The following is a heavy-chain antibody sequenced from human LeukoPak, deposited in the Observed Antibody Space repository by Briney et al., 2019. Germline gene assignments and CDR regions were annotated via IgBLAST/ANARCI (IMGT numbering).Heavy chain of an antibody. Sequence: GGSLRLSCAASGFTFSNAWMSWVRQAPGKGLEWVGRIKSKTDGGTTDYAAPVKGRFTISRDDSKNTLYLQMNSLRAEDTAVYYCANLLGEFDYWGQGTLVTVSS. V-gene: IGHV3-15*01. CDR2: IKSKTDGGTT. CDR1: GFTFSNAW. D-gene: IGHD1-26*01. J-gene: IGHJ4*02. CDR3: ANLLGEFDY.